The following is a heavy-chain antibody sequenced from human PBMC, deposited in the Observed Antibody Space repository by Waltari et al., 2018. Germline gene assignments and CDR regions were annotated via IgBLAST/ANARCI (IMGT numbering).Heavy chain of an antibody. V-gene: IGHV3-74*01. CDR3: TRTRYCSTTSCQVDWFDP. D-gene: IGHD2-2*01. CDR2: INGDGGST. J-gene: IGHJ5*02. CDR1: GFTSSSYW. Sequence: EVQLVESGGGLVQPGGSLRLSCAASGFTSSSYWMHRVRQARGKGLVWVSRINGDGGSTSYADSVKGRFTISRDNANNTLYLQMNSLRAEDTAVYYCTRTRYCSTTSCQVDWFDPWGQGTLVTVSS.